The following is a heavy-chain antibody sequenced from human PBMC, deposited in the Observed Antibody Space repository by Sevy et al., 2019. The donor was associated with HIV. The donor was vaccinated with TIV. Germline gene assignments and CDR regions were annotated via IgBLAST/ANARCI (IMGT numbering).Heavy chain of an antibody. CDR3: ARDLTRHYYDSSGYLSPPYNWFDP. D-gene: IGHD3-22*01. CDR1: GFTFSSYS. V-gene: IGHV3-48*02. J-gene: IGHJ5*02. Sequence: GGSLRLSCAASGFTFSSYSMNWVRQAPGKGLEWVSYISSSSSTIYYAYSVKGRFTISRDNAKNSLYLQMNSLRDEDTAVYYCARDLTRHYYDSSGYLSPPYNWFDPWGQGTLVTVSS. CDR2: ISSSSSTI.